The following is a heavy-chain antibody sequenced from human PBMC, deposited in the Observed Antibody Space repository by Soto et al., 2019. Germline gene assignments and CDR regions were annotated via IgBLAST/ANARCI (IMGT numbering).Heavy chain of an antibody. CDR2: IWNAGNNK. D-gene: IGHD4-4*01. V-gene: IGHV3-33*01. CDR1: GFTFSSHA. J-gene: IGHJ4*02. CDR3: ARGPDYSNFGYFDY. Sequence: QVQLVESGGGVVQPGRSLRLSCVASGFTFSSHAMNWVRQAPGKGLEWVALIWNAGNNKYYADAGSVKGRFTISRDNSRNTLYLEMNSVRADDTGVYYCARGPDYSNFGYFDYWGQGTLVTVSS.